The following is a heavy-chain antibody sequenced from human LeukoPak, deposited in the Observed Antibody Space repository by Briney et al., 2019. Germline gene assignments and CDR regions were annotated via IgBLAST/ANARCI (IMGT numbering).Heavy chain of an antibody. CDR3: ACGPKYYYYYYMDV. V-gene: IGHV4-4*07. J-gene: IGHJ6*03. CDR2: IYTSGST. Sequence: SETLSLTCTVSGGSISSYYWSWIRQPAGKGLEWIGRIYTSGSTNYNPSLKSRVTMSVDTSKNQFSLKLSSVTAADTAVYYCACGPKYYYYYYMDVWGKGTTVTISS. D-gene: IGHD2-21*01. CDR1: GGSISSYY.